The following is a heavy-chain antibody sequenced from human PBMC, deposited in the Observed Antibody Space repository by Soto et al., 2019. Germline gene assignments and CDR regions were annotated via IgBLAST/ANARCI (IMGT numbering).Heavy chain of an antibody. Sequence: ASVKVSCKASGYTFTSYGISWVRQAPGQGLEWMGWISAYNGNTNYAQKLQGRVTMTTDTSTSTAYMELRSLRSDDTAVYYCAGGIAARPSNWFDPWGQGTLVTVSS. J-gene: IGHJ5*02. CDR1: GYTFTSYG. V-gene: IGHV1-18*01. D-gene: IGHD6-6*01. CDR2: ISAYNGNT. CDR3: AGGIAARPSNWFDP.